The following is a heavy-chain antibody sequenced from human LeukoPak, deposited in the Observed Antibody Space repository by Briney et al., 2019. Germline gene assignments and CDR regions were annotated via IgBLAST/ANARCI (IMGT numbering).Heavy chain of an antibody. CDR1: GGSISSSNW. V-gene: IGHV4-4*02. Sequence: KPSGTLSLTCAVSGGSISSSNWWSWVRQPPGKGLEWIGEIYYSGSTNYNPSLKSRVTISVDKSKNQFSLKLSSVTAADTAVYYCARSETTVTKPHGWYFDLWGRGTLVTVSS. CDR3: ARSETTVTKPHGWYFDL. D-gene: IGHD4-17*01. CDR2: IYYSGST. J-gene: IGHJ2*01.